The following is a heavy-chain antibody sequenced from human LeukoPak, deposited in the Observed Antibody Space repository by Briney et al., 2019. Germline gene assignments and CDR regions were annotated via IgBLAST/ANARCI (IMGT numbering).Heavy chain of an antibody. D-gene: IGHD3-16*01. V-gene: IGHV4-39*07. Sequence: SETLSLTCTVSAGSISTSSYYWGWLRQPPVKGLEWIGSIYYSESTYYSPSLKSRVTISVDTSKNQFSLKLSSVTAADTAVYYCARDRPKLGVYWGQGTLVTVSS. J-gene: IGHJ4*02. CDR2: IYYSEST. CDR1: AGSISTSSYY. CDR3: ARDRPKLGVY.